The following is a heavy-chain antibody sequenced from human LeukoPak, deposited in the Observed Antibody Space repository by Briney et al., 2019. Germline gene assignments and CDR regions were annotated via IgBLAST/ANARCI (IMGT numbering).Heavy chain of an antibody. D-gene: IGHD3-10*01. J-gene: IGHJ6*02. Sequence: GGSLRLSCAASGFNVSSNYMSWVRQAPGKGLDRVSILYGADITFCADPVHGRFTISRDNSKTTLYLPMNSLRAEDTAVYYCARSGFGVLYYYGMDVWGQGTTVTVSS. CDR1: GFNVSSNY. V-gene: IGHV3-66*01. CDR3: ARSGFGVLYYYGMDV. CDR2: LYGADIT.